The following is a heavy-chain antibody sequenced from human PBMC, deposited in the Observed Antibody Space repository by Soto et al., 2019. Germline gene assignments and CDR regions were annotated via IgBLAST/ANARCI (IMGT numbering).Heavy chain of an antibody. J-gene: IGHJ4*02. CDR1: GGSFSGYY. Sequence: SETLSLTCAVYGGSFSGYYWSWIRQPPGKGLEWIGEINHSGSTNYNPSLKSRVTISVDTSKNQFSLKLSSVTAADTAVYYCARGNYNWNSWGQGTLVTVSS. CDR3: ARGNYNWNS. V-gene: IGHV4-34*01. D-gene: IGHD1-20*01. CDR2: INHSGST.